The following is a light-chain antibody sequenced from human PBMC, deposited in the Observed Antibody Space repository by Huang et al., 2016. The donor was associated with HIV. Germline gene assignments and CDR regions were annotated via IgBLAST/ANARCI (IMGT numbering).Light chain of an antibody. V-gene: IGKV1-27*01. CDR2: DAS. CDR1: QDIGYF. CDR3: QRYDSVPRA. J-gene: IGKJ1*01. Sequence: DIQMTQSPSSLSASPGAKVTLPCRASQDIGYFLAWYQPKGGGIPRLLIYDASTLHSGVPSRFSGRGSGTDFTLTITNLQSDDVATYYCQRYDSVPRAFGQGTKVEIK.